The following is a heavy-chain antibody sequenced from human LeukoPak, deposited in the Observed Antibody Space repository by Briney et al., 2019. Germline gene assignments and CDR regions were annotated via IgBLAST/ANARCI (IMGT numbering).Heavy chain of an antibody. CDR3: ARQNVLLWFGEG. V-gene: IGHV4-39*01. J-gene: IGHJ4*02. D-gene: IGHD3-10*01. CDR1: GGSISCSSYY. CDR2: IYYSGST. Sequence: PSETLSLTCTVSGGSISCSSYYWGWIRQPPGKGLEWIGSIYYSGSTYYNPSLKSRVTISVDTSKNQFSLKLSSVTAADTAVYYCARQNVLLWFGEGWGQGTLVTVSS.